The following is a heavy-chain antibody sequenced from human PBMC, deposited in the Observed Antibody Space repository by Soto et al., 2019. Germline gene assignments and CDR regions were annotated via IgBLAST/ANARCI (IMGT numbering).Heavy chain of an antibody. Sequence: GGSLRLSCAASGFTFSSYSMNWVRQAPGKGLEWVSYISSSSSTIYYADSVKGQFTISRDNAKNSLYLQMNSLRDEDTAVYYCAREGLNWEENWFDPWGQGTLVTVSS. CDR1: GFTFSSYS. J-gene: IGHJ5*02. V-gene: IGHV3-48*02. D-gene: IGHD7-27*01. CDR3: AREGLNWEENWFDP. CDR2: ISSSSSTI.